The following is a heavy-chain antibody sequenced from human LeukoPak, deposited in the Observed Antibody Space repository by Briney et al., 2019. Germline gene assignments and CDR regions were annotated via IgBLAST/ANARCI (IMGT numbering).Heavy chain of an antibody. J-gene: IGHJ4*02. CDR2: ISSSSSTI. CDR3: ARHAADDFWSGYFSDDY. CDR1: GFTFSSYS. D-gene: IGHD3-3*01. V-gene: IGHV3-48*02. Sequence: GGSLRLSCAASGFTFSSYSMNWVRQAPGKGLEWVSYISSSSSTIYYADSVKGRFTISRDNAKNSLYLQMNSLRDEDTAVYYCARHAADDFWSGYFSDDYWGQGALVTVSS.